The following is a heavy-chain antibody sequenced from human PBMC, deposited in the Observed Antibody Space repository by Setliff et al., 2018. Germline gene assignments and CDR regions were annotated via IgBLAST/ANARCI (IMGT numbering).Heavy chain of an antibody. Sequence: SETLSLTCTVSGDSISNYYWSWIRQPAGKGLEWIGRIYVTESTKYNPSLKSRVTLSIDTSKNQFPLKLSSVTAADAALYYCAASRAYTGAVEEWFLPKTFDFWGQGSPITVSS. CDR1: GDSISNYY. CDR3: AASRAYTGAVEEWFLPKTFDF. D-gene: IGHD3-10*01. J-gene: IGHJ4*02. V-gene: IGHV4-4*07. CDR2: IYVTEST.